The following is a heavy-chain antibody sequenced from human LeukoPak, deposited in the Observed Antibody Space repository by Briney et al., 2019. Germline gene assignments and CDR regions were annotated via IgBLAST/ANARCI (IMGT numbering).Heavy chain of an antibody. CDR2: INPNSGGT. CDR3: ARDPGYYGSGSQPFFDY. D-gene: IGHD3-10*01. CDR1: GYTFTGYY. V-gene: IGHV1-2*02. Sequence: GASVKVSCKASGYTFTGYYMHWVRQAPGQGLEWMGWINPNSGGTNYAQKFQGRVTMTRDASISTAYMDLRRLKSDDTAVYYCARDPGYYGSGSQPFFDYWGQGTLVTVSS. J-gene: IGHJ4*02.